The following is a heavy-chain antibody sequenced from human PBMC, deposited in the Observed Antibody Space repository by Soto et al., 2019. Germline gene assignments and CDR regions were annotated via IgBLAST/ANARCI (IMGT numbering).Heavy chain of an antibody. CDR2: IYHSGST. V-gene: IGHV4-38-2*02. D-gene: IGHD3-22*01. Sequence: SETLSLTCAVSGYSISSGYYWGWIRQPPGKGLEWIGSIYHSGSTYYNPSLKSRVTISVDTSKNQFSLKLSSVTAADTAVYFCARDFEESLIYYDGSGYYLCYFDYWGQGTLVTVSS. CDR1: GYSISSGYY. CDR3: ARDFEESLIYYDGSGYYLCYFDY. J-gene: IGHJ4*02.